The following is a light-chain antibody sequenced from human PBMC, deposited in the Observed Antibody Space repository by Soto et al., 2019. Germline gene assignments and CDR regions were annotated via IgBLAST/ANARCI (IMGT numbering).Light chain of an antibody. Sequence: DIPMTQSPSTLSASVGDRVTITCRASQSISSWLAWYQQKPGKAPKLLIYKASNLESGVPSRFSGSGSGTEFTLTISSLQPDDFATYYCQQYQSFWTFGQGTKVEIK. J-gene: IGKJ1*01. CDR2: KAS. V-gene: IGKV1-5*03. CDR1: QSISSW. CDR3: QQYQSFWT.